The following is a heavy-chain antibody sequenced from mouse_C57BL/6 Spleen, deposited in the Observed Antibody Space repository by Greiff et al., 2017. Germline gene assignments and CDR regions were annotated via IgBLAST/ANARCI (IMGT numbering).Heavy chain of an antibody. CDR2: ISDGGSYT. V-gene: IGHV5-4*01. D-gene: IGHD1-1*01. CDR1: GFTFSSYA. CDR3: ARDNYGRAYYFDY. J-gene: IGHJ2*01. Sequence: VQLKESGGGLVKPGGSLKLSCAASGFTFSSYAMSWVRQTPEKRLEWVATISDGGSYTYYPDNVKGRFTISRDNAKKNLYLQMSHLKSEDTAMYYCARDNYGRAYYFDYWGQGTTLTVSS.